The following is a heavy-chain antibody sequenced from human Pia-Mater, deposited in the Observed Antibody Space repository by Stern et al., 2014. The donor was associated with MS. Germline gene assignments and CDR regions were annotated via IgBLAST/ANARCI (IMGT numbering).Heavy chain of an antibody. CDR3: ARDLAGGAVAGTAPDY. D-gene: IGHD6-19*01. J-gene: IGHJ4*02. V-gene: IGHV1-18*01. CDR2: ISAYNGDT. CDR1: GYPFTSYG. Sequence: QVQLMQSGAEVKKPGASVKVSCKASGYPFTSYGINWVRQAPGQGLEWLGLISAYNGDTNYAQNLQGRVTMTTDTSTSTAYMELRSLRSDDTAVYYCARDLAGGAVAGTAPDYWGQGTLVTVSS.